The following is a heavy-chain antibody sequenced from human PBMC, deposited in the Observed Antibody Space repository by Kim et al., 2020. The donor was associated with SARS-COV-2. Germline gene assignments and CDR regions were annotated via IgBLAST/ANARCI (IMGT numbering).Heavy chain of an antibody. CDR1: GGTFSSYA. D-gene: IGHD2-15*01. Sequence: SVTVSCKASGGTFSSYAISWVRQAPGQGLEWMGGIIPIFGTANYAQKFQGRVTITADESTSTAYMELSSLRSEDTAVYYCARKHCSGGSCRPYYYYYYGMDVWGQGTTVTVSS. J-gene: IGHJ6*02. V-gene: IGHV1-69*13. CDR2: IIPIFGTA. CDR3: ARKHCSGGSCRPYYYYYYGMDV.